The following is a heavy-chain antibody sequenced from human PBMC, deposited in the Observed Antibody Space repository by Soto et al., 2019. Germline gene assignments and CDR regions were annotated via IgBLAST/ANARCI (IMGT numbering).Heavy chain of an antibody. CDR3: AGVGLYDFRSGYSKAAFDI. V-gene: IGHV1-3*01. CDR2: INAGNGNT. D-gene: IGHD3-3*01. J-gene: IGHJ3*02. CDR1: GYTFTSYA. Sequence: ASVKVSCKASGYTFTSYAMHWERQAPGQRLEWMGWINAGNGNTKYSQKFQGRVTITRDTSASTAYMELSSLRSEDTAVYYCAGVGLYDFRSGYSKAAFDICGQVTMLTV.